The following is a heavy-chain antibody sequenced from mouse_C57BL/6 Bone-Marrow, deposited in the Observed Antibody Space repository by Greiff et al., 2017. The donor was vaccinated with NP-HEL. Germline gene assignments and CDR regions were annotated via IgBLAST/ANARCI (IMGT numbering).Heavy chain of an antibody. J-gene: IGHJ1*03. V-gene: IGHV5-4*01. CDR2: ISDGGSYT. CDR1: GFTFSSYA. CDR3: SRDGPFYYGSSHWYFDV. D-gene: IGHD1-1*01. Sequence: EVKLVESGGGLVKPGGSLKLSCAASGFTFSSYAMSWVRQTPEKRLEWVATISDGGSYTYYPDNLKGRFTISRDNAKNNLYLQMSHLKSEDTARYYCSRDGPFYYGSSHWYFDVWGTGTTVTVSS.